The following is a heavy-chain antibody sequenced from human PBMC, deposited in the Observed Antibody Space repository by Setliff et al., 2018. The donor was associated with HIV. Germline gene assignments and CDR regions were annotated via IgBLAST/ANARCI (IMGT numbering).Heavy chain of an antibody. V-gene: IGHV4-59*11. J-gene: IGHJ4*02. D-gene: IGHD1-7*01. CDR2: IYHDGRA. CDR1: GDSLSGHY. Sequence: LSLTCAVSGDSLSGHYWNWIRQSPGKGLEWIGYIYHDGRAAYNPPLQGRVSISLDTSRNHLSLKLNSVTAADTAVYYCAREKPGTATTEFDSWGQGTLVTVSS. CDR3: AREKPGTATTEFDS.